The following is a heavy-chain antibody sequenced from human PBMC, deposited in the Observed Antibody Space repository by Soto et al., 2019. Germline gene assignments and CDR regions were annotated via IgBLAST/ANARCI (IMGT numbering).Heavy chain of an antibody. V-gene: IGHV4-31*03. J-gene: IGHJ5*02. CDR2: IYYSGST. CDR3: AREATVTPGDWFDP. CDR1: GGSISSGGYY. D-gene: IGHD4-17*01. Sequence: SETLSLTCTVSGGSISSGGYYWSWIRQHPGKGLEWIGYIYYSGSTYCNPSLKSRVTISVDTSKNQFSLKLSSVTAADTAVYYCAREATVTPGDWFDPWGQGTLVTVSS.